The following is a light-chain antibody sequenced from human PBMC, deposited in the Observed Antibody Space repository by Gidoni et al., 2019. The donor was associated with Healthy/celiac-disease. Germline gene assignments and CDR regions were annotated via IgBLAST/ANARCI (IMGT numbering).Light chain of an antibody. CDR1: SSDVGGYNY. J-gene: IGLJ1*01. V-gene: IGLV2-8*01. Sequence: QSALTQPPSASGSPGQSVTISCTGTSSDVGGYNYVSWYQQNPGKAPKLMIYEVSKRPSGVPDRFSGSKSGNTASLTVSGLQAEDEADYYCSSYAGSNNFGVFGTGTKVTVL. CDR2: EVS. CDR3: SSYAGSNNFGV.